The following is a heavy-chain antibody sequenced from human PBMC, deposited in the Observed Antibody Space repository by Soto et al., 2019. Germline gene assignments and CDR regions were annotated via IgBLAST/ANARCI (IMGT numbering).Heavy chain of an antibody. CDR2: IYYSGST. Sequence: PLSLTCTVSDGSISSYYWSWIRQPPGKGLEWIGYIYYSGSTNYNPSLKSRVTISVDTSKNQFSLKLSSVTAADTAVYYCASEYSGYFDYWGQGTLVTVPQ. V-gene: IGHV4-59*01. CDR1: DGSISSYY. D-gene: IGHD5-12*01. CDR3: ASEYSGYFDY. J-gene: IGHJ4*02.